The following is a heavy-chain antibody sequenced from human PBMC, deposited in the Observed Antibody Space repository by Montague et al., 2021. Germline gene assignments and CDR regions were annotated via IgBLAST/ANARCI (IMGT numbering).Heavy chain of an antibody. CDR3: ARNPAYGALDY. Sequence: SLRLSCAASGLIFSHSWMAWVRLPPGKGLEWVAGVNPDGSQVGYVESVKGRFIVSKDNAKNSLFLQMNSLRGDDTALYYCARNPAYGALDYWGQGTRVTVSS. CDR1: GLIFSHSW. V-gene: IGHV3-7*03. D-gene: IGHD4/OR15-4a*01. J-gene: IGHJ4*02. CDR2: VNPDGSQV.